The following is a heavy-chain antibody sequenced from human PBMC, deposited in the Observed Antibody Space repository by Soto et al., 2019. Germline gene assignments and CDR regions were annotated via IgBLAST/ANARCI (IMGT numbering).Heavy chain of an antibody. J-gene: IGHJ3*02. V-gene: IGHV4-30-4*01. D-gene: IGHD3-22*01. CDR3: ARRGISTGYYDSSGYYAFDI. CDR2: IYYSGST. CDR1: GGSISSGDYY. Sequence: SETLSLTCTVSGGSISSGDYYWSWIRQPPGKGLEWIGYIYYSGSTYYNPSLKSRGTISVDTSKNQFSLKLSSVTAADTAVYYCARRGISTGYYDSSGYYAFDIWGQGTMVTVSS.